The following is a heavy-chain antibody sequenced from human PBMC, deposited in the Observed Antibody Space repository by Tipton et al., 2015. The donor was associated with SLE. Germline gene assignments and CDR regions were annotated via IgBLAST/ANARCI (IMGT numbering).Heavy chain of an antibody. CDR3: AREGARGYNWFDP. D-gene: IGHD1-26*01. CDR1: GGSISSGSYY. CDR2: IYTSGST. J-gene: IGHJ5*02. Sequence: TLSLTCTVSGGSISSGSYYWSWIRQPAGKGLEWIGRIYTSGSTNYNPPLKSRVTISVDTSKNQFSLKLSSVTAADTAVYYCAREGARGYNWFDPWGQGTLVTVSS. V-gene: IGHV4-61*02.